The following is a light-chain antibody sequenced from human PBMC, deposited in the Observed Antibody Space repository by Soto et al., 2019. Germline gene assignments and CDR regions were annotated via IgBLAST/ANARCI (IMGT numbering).Light chain of an antibody. CDR3: HQRQSWPRT. Sequence: ELVLTQSPATLSSFSGDRVTRXXRASQYINTRLAWYQHRPGQAPRLXIYQTSIRAAGIPARFSASGAGTDFTLTISDVQPEDFALYYCHQRQSWPRTFGQGTKVDIK. CDR1: QYINTR. J-gene: IGKJ1*01. V-gene: IGKV3-11*01. CDR2: QTS.